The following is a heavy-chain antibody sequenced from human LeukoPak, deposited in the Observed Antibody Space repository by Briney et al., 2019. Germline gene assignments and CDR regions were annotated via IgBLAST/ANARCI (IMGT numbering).Heavy chain of an antibody. CDR3: AKLVVVIPGGAFDI. Sequence: PSETLSLTCTVSPGSISTGSYFWSWIRQPAGKGLEWIGRIYASGTTHYNPSLKSRVTISVDPSKNQFSLKLSSVTAADTAVYYCAKLVVVIPGGAFDIWGQGTVVTVSS. D-gene: IGHD3-22*01. J-gene: IGHJ3*02. V-gene: IGHV4-61*02. CDR2: IYASGTT. CDR1: PGSISTGSYF.